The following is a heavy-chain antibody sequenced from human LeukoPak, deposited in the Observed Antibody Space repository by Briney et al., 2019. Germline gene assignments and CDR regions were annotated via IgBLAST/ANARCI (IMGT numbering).Heavy chain of an antibody. CDR2: ISNDGKNK. CDR1: GFTFSSYA. CDR3: ARGPNSSGYSYGDY. D-gene: IGHD1-26*01. J-gene: IGHJ4*02. V-gene: IGHV3-30*04. Sequence: GRSLRLSCAASGFTFSSYAMHWVRQAPGKGLEWVTVISNDGKNKFYTDSVKGRFTISRDDSTNTLYLQMNSLRDDDTAVYYCARGPNSSGYSYGDYWGQGTLVTVSS.